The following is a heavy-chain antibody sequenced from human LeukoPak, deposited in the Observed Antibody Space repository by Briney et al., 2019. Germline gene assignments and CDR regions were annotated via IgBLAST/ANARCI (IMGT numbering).Heavy chain of an antibody. CDR1: GFTFSSYA. D-gene: IGHD3-22*01. CDR3: AKAPYDSSGYYYDHHYFDY. V-gene: IGHV3-30-3*01. CDR2: ISYDGSNK. Sequence: GRSLRLSCAASGFTFSSYAMPWVRQAPGKGLEWVAVISYDGSNKYYADSVKGRFTISRDNSKNTLYLQMNSLRAEDTAVYYCAKAPYDSSGYYYDHHYFDYWGQGTLVTVSS. J-gene: IGHJ4*02.